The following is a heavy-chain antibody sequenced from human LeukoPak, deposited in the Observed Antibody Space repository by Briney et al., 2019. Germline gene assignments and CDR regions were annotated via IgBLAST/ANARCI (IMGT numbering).Heavy chain of an antibody. CDR1: GFTFSDYA. Sequence: AGGSLRFSCVASGFTFSDYAMNWVRQAPGKGLEWVSTFKTNYNQVYYAESVRGRFTISTDNSKNTAYLQMNSLRVEDTALYYCARSVPDYTRFDFWGQGALVTVSS. D-gene: IGHD4-11*01. J-gene: IGHJ4*02. CDR3: ARSVPDYTRFDF. V-gene: IGHV3-23*05. CDR2: FKTNYNQV.